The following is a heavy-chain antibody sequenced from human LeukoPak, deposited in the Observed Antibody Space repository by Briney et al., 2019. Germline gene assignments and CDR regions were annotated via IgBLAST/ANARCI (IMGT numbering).Heavy chain of an antibody. Sequence: GGSLRLSCAASGFTFSSYGMHWVRQAPGKGLEWVAVIWYDGSNKYYADSVKGRFTISRDNSKNTLYLQMNSLRAEDTAVYYCARAGRSTSRNYFDYWGQGTLVTVSS. CDR2: IWYDGSNK. J-gene: IGHJ4*02. D-gene: IGHD2-2*01. CDR3: ARAGRSTSRNYFDY. V-gene: IGHV3-33*01. CDR1: GFTFSSYG.